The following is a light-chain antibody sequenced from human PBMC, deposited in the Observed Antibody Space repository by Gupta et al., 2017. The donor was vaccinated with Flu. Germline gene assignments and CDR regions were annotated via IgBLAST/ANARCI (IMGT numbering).Light chain of an antibody. V-gene: IGKV1-27*01. CDR2: AAS. Sequence: DIQMTQSPSSLSASVGDRVTITCRASQGISNYLAWYQQKSGKVPKLLIYAASTLQSGVPSRFSGSGSGTDFTLTISSLQPEDVETYYCQKYNSAPPLFTFGPGTKVDIK. CDR3: QKYNSAPPLFT. J-gene: IGKJ3*01. CDR1: QGISNY.